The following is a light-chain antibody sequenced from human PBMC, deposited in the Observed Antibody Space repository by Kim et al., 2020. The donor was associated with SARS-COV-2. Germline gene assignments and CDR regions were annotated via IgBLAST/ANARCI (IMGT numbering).Light chain of an antibody. J-gene: IGLJ1*01. Sequence: SSELTQDPAVSVALGQTVRITCQGDSLRTYSATWYQQKPGQAPVLVVSGNGNLASGIPGRFSGSSSGNTASLTITGARTEDEAVYYCHSRDSSLRNYYLFGPGTQVTVL. CDR1: SLRTYS. CDR3: HSRDSSLRNYYL. CDR2: GNG. V-gene: IGLV3-19*01.